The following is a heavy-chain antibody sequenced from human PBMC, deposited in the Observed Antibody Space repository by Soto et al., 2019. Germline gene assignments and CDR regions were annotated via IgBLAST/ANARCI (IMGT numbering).Heavy chain of an antibody. J-gene: IGHJ4*02. Sequence: QVRLVQSGAEVKKPGSSVKVSCKASGGTFSSFAFTWVRQAPGQGLEWMGGIIPIYGTPTYAWKFQGRVTISADESTTTSFMELSSLRSEDTALYFCARGFVTATHFFDSWGQGTLVTVSS. V-gene: IGHV1-69*01. CDR3: ARGFVTATHFFDS. CDR2: IIPIYGTP. D-gene: IGHD2-21*02. CDR1: GGTFSSFA.